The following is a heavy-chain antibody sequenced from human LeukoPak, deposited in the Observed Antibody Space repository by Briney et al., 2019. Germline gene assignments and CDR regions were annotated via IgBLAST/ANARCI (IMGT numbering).Heavy chain of an antibody. D-gene: IGHD6-19*01. V-gene: IGHV4-59*01. CDR1: GGSISSYY. Sequence: SETLSLTCTVSGGSISSYYWSWVRQPPGKGLEWIGGIYYSGTTYCNPSLKSRVTMSVDTSKNQFSLKLSSVTAADTAVYYCARGGLGSGWYNYWGQGTLVTVSS. CDR3: ARGGLGSGWYNY. J-gene: IGHJ4*02. CDR2: IYYSGTT.